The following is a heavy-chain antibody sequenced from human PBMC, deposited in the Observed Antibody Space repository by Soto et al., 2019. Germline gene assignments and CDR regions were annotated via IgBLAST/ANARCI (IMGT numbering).Heavy chain of an antibody. CDR2: IYHTGGT. CDR1: SGSISSNSW. V-gene: IGHV4-4*02. CDR3: ARAIPFGPGYSRGWFAY. D-gene: IGHD6-19*01. J-gene: IGHJ4*02. Sequence: SETLSLTCAVSSGSISSNSWWSWVRQPPGKGLEWIGEIYHTGGTNYNPSLKSRVTISEDKSKNQFSLKLSSVTAADTAVYYCARAIPFGPGYSRGWFAYWGRGTLVTVSS.